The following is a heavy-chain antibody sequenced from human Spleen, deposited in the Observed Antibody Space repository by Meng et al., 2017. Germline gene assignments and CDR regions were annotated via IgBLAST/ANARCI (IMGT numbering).Heavy chain of an antibody. CDR2: INSDGSST. CDR3: TRSLSGPDY. Sequence: GESLKISCAASGFTFSSYWMHWVRQAPGKGLVWVSRINSDGSSTTYADSVKGRFTISRDNAKNTLHLQMNSLRAEDTAVYYCTRSLSGPDYWGQGTLVTVSS. D-gene: IGHD6-25*01. V-gene: IGHV3-74*01. CDR1: GFTFSSYW. J-gene: IGHJ4*02.